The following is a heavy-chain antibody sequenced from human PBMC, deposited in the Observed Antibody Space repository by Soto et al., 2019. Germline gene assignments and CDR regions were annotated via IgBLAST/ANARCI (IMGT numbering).Heavy chain of an antibody. D-gene: IGHD5-12*01. CDR2: ISGNNGNM. J-gene: IGHJ4*02. CDR1: GYTFSSYY. V-gene: IGHV1-18*01. Sequence: ASVKVSCKASGYTFSSYYFSWVRRAPGQGLEWMGWISGNNGNMNYAQKFQGRLTMTTDTSTRTADMELSSLSSDDTAVYYWAGGYVGIENPFDYWGQGTLVTVSS. CDR3: AGGYVGIENPFDY.